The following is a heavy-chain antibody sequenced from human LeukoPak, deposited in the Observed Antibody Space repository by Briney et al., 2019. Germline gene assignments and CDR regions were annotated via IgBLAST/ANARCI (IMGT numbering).Heavy chain of an antibody. J-gene: IGHJ4*02. D-gene: IGHD6-19*01. CDR3: ARTLYSSGWDHFDY. CDR2: IYYSGST. Sequence: SETLSLTCTVSGGSISSYYWSWIRQPPGKGLEWIGYIYYSGSTNYNPSLKSRVTISVDTSKNQFSLKLSSVTAADTAVYYCARTLYSSGWDHFDYWGQGTLVTVSS. CDR1: GGSISSYY. V-gene: IGHV4-59*01.